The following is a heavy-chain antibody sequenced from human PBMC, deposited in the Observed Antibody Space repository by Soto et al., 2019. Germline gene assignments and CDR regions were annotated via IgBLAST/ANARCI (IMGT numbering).Heavy chain of an antibody. CDR2: IYWDDDK. D-gene: IGHD4-17*01. V-gene: IGHV2-5*02. CDR3: AHRTTTVTWWFDP. Sequence: QITLKESGPTLVKPTQTLTLTCTFSGFSLTTSGVGVGWIRQPPGTALEWLALIYWDDDKRYSPSLKRRLTISKHTSTTQVFLTMTNMAPADTATYFCAHRTTTVTWWFDPWGPGTLVSVS. J-gene: IGHJ5*02. CDR1: GFSLTTSGVG.